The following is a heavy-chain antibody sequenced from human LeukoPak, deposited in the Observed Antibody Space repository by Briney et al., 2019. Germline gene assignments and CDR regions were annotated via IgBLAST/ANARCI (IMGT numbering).Heavy chain of an antibody. J-gene: IGHJ4*02. CDR3: ARVMGGRRGYSYGAHLGY. CDR2: ISYDGSNK. Sequence: PDRSLRLSCAASGFTFSSYAMHWVRQAPGKGLEWVAVISYDGSNKYYADSVKGRFTISRDNSKNTLYLQMNSLRAGDTAVYYCARVMGGRRGYSYGAHLGYWGQGTLVTVSS. V-gene: IGHV3-30-3*01. CDR1: GFTFSSYA. D-gene: IGHD5-18*01.